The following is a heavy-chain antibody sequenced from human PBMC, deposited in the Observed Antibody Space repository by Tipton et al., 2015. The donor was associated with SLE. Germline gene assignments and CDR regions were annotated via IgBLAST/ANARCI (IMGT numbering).Heavy chain of an antibody. CDR2: ISGSGGST. D-gene: IGHD2-21*01. J-gene: IGHJ4*02. V-gene: IGHV3-23*01. CDR1: GFILSGYG. CDR3: AKKRGYSFDY. Sequence: SLRLSCEASGFILSGYGMSWVRQAPGKGLEWVSAISGSGGSTYYADSVKGRFTISRDNSKNTLYLQMNSLRAEDTAVYYCAKKRGYSFDYWGQGTLVTVSS.